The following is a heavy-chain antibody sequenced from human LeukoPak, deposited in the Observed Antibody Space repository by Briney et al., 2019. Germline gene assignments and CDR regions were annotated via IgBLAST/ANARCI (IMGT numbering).Heavy chain of an antibody. D-gene: IGHD2-15*01. CDR3: ARARLGYCSGGSCPGTFDY. CDR1: GGSISSYY. J-gene: IGHJ4*02. CDR2: IYTSGST. V-gene: IGHV4-4*07. Sequence: SETLSLTCTVSGGSISSYYWSWIRQPAGKGLEWIGRIYTSGSTNYNPSLKSRVTMSVDTSKNQFSLKLSSVTAADTAVYYCARARLGYCSGGSCPGTFDYWGQGTLVTVSS.